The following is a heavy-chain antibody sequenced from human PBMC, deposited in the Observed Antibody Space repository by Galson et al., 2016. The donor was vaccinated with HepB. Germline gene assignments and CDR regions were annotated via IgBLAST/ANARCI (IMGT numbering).Heavy chain of an antibody. J-gene: IGHJ6*02. V-gene: IGHV3-30*18. D-gene: IGHD2-2*01. CDR3: AKDTARYCSSTSCSYGMDV. CDR1: GFTLTNYG. CDR2: ISYDGSNK. Sequence: SLRLSCAASGFTLTNYGMHWVRQAPGKGLEWVAVISYDGSNKYYADSVKGRFTISRDNSKNTLYLQMNSLRAEDTAVYYCAKDTARYCSSTSCSYGMDVWGQGTTVTVSS.